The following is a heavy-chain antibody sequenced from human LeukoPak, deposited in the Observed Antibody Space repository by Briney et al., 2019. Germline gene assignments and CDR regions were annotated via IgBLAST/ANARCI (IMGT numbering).Heavy chain of an antibody. V-gene: IGHV4-59*01. Sequence: SETLCLTCAVSGGSISSDYWSWIRQPPGKGLEWVGDIYYSGSTNYNPSLKSRLTISVDTSKDQFSLKLSSVTAADTAVYYCVREYYDSSGYFHYWGQGTLVTVCS. J-gene: IGHJ4*02. D-gene: IGHD3-22*01. CDR3: VREYYDSSGYFHY. CDR1: GGSISSDY. CDR2: IYYSGST.